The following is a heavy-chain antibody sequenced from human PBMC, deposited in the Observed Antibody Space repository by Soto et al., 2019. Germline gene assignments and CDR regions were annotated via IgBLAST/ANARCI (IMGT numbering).Heavy chain of an antibody. CDR3: AKHWRTAAAFIHTLDY. J-gene: IGHJ4*02. CDR2: VYRGGA. V-gene: IGHV4-59*08. CDR1: GGSINSDY. D-gene: IGHD2-2*01. Sequence: SETLSLTCTVSGGSINSDYWSWIRQAPGKGLEWIGYVYRGGANYNPSLKSRGTISIDTSKNQLSLTLTSVTAADTALYFCAKHWRTAAAFIHTLDYSGQRTLVIVSS.